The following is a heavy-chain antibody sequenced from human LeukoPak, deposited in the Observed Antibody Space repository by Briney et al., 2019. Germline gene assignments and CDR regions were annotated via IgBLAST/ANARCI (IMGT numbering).Heavy chain of an antibody. Sequence: GGSLRLSCAASGFIFSIYAMTWVRQAPGKGLEWVSAISGRGDSTYYADSVKGRFTISRDNSKNALYLQMNNLRAEDTAVYYCANDLTGGSYYFAMDVWGPGTTVTVSS. J-gene: IGHJ6*02. CDR3: ANDLTGGSYYFAMDV. V-gene: IGHV3-23*01. CDR1: GFIFSIYA. D-gene: IGHD7-27*01. CDR2: ISGRGDST.